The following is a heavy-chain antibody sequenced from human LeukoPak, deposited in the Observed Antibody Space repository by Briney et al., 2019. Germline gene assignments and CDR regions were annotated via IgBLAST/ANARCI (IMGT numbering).Heavy chain of an antibody. J-gene: IGHJ4*02. D-gene: IGHD6-19*01. CDR1: GYTFTGYY. CDR2: INPNGGGT. V-gene: IGHV1-2*02. CDR3: ARENNSGWYRKAAFDY. Sequence: ASAKVSCKASGYTFTGYYMHWVRQAPGQGLEWMGWINPNGGGTNYAQKFQGRVTLTRDTSISTAYMEVSRLESDDTAVYYCARENNSGWYRKAAFDYWGQGTLVTVAS.